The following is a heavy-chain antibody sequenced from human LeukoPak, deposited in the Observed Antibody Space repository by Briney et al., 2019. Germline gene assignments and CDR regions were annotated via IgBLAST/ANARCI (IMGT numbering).Heavy chain of an antibody. CDR3: ARESALIVVVPAAIGY. V-gene: IGHV3-30-3*01. J-gene: IGHJ4*02. CDR2: ISYDGSNK. CDR1: GFTFSSYA. Sequence: GGSLRLSCAASGFTFSSYAMHWVRQAPGKGLEWVAVISYDGSNKYYADSVKGRFTISRDNSKNTLYLQMNSLRAEDTAVYYCARESALIVVVPAAIGYWGQGTLVTVSS. D-gene: IGHD2-2*01.